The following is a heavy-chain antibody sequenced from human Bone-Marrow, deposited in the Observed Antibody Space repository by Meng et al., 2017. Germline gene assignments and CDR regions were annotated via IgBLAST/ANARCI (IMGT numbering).Heavy chain of an antibody. V-gene: IGHV1-8*01. CDR1: GYTFTSYD. CDR3: ARGPSGSYPLEYFQH. CDR2: MNPNSGNT. Sequence: HVQLVQSGADVKKPGASVKVSCKASGYTFTSYDINWVRQATGTGLEWMGWMNPNSGNTGYAQKFQGRVTMTRNTSISTAYMELSSLRSEDTAVYYWARGPSGSYPLEYFQHWGQGTLVTVSS. D-gene: IGHD1-26*01. J-gene: IGHJ1*01.